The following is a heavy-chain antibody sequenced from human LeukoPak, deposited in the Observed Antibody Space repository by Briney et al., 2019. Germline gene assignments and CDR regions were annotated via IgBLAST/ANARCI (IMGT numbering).Heavy chain of an antibody. CDR3: ATGITMVRGVIIPNNWFDP. D-gene: IGHD3-10*01. CDR2: FDPEDGET. J-gene: IGHJ5*02. Sequence: GASVKVSCKVSGYTLTELSMHWVRQAPGKGLEWMGGFDPEDGETIYAQKFQGRVTMTEDTSTDTAYMELSSLRSEDTAVYYCATGITMVRGVIIPNNWFDPWGQGTLVTVSS. CDR1: GYTLTELS. V-gene: IGHV1-24*01.